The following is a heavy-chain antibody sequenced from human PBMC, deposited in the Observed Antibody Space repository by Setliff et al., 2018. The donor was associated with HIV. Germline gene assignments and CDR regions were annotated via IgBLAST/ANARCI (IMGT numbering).Heavy chain of an antibody. D-gene: IGHD2-21*02. J-gene: IGHJ6*03. CDR2: IIPISGTA. CDR3: ARCGKTGGNSVYYYYYTDV. V-gene: IGHV1-69*05. CDR1: GGTFSSYA. Sequence: ASVKVSCKASGGTFSSYAISWVRQAPGQGLEWMGGIIPISGTANYAQKFQGRVAITTDESTSTAYMELSSLRSEDTAVYYCARCGKTGGNSVYYYYYTDVWGKGTTVTVSS.